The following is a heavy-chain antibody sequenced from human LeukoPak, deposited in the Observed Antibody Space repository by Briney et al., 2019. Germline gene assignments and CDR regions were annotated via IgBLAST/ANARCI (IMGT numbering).Heavy chain of an antibody. D-gene: IGHD4-11*01. CDR2: ISYDGSNK. CDR1: GFTFSSYA. V-gene: IGHV3-30-3*01. Sequence: GGSLRLSCAASGFTFSSYAIHWVRQAPGKGLEWVAVISYDGSNKYYADSVKGRFTIFRDNSKNTLYLQMNSLRAEDTAVYYCTRDSTTFRFGYWGQGTLVTVSS. J-gene: IGHJ4*02. CDR3: TRDSTTFRFGY.